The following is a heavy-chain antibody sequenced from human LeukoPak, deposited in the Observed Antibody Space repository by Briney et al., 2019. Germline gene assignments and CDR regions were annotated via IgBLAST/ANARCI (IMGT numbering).Heavy chain of an antibody. CDR3: ARGPAAIGWFDP. CDR2: INSDGSST. V-gene: IGHV3-74*01. D-gene: IGHD2-2*01. CDR1: GFTFSSYW. J-gene: IGHJ5*02. Sequence: GGSLRLSCAASGFTFSSYWMHWVRQVPGKGLVWVSRINSDGSSTSYADSVKGRFTISRDNAKNTLYLQVNSLRAEDTAVYYCARGPAAIGWFDPWGQGTLVTVSS.